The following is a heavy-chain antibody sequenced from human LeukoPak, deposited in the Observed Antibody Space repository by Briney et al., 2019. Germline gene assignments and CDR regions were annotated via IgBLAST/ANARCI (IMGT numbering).Heavy chain of an antibody. CDR2: INSDGSST. CDR3: AKDVGSSWYRAFDI. Sequence: GGSLRLSCAASGFTFSSYWMHWVRQAPGKGLVWVSRINSDGSSTSYADSVKGRFTISRDNAKNTLYLQMNSLRAEDTAVYYCAKDVGSSWYRAFDIWGQGTMVTVSS. V-gene: IGHV3-74*01. CDR1: GFTFSSYW. J-gene: IGHJ3*02. D-gene: IGHD6-13*01.